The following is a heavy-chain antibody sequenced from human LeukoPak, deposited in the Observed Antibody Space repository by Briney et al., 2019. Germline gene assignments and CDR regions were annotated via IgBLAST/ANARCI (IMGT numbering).Heavy chain of an antibody. Sequence: PGGSLRLSCAASGFTFSDYYMSWIRQAPGKGLEWVSYISSSGSTIYYADSVKGRFTISRDNAKNSLYLQMNSLRAEDTALYYCGRVRSGSFYFDYWGQGTLVTVSS. V-gene: IGHV3-11*01. CDR3: GRVRSGSFYFDY. CDR2: ISSSGSTI. CDR1: GFTFSDYY. D-gene: IGHD1-26*01. J-gene: IGHJ4*02.